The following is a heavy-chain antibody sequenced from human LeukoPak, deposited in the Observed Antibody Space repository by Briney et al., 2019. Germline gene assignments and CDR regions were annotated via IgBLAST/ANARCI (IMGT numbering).Heavy chain of an antibody. D-gene: IGHD6-6*01. J-gene: IGHJ4*02. CDR1: GGSFSGYY. CDR3: ARSPVAARRRIDY. Sequence: PSETLSLTCAAYGGSFSGYYWSWIRQPPGKGLEWIGEINHSGSTNYNPSLKSRVTISVDTSKNQFSLKLSSVTAADTAVYYCARSPVAARRRIDYWGQGTLVTVSS. V-gene: IGHV4-34*01. CDR2: INHSGST.